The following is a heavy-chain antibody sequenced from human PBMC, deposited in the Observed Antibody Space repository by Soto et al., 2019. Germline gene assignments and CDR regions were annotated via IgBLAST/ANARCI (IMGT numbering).Heavy chain of an antibody. CDR3: ARESAAPYYYYGMDV. CDR1: GYTFTRSG. V-gene: IGHV1-18*01. J-gene: IGHJ6*02. Sequence: ASVKVSCKASGYTFTRSGISWVRQAPGQGLEWMGWISTYNGDTNYAQTFQGRVTMTTDTSTSTVHMEVRSLRSDDTAVYYCARESAAPYYYYGMDVWGQGTPVTVSS. CDR2: ISTYNGDT. D-gene: IGHD6-25*01.